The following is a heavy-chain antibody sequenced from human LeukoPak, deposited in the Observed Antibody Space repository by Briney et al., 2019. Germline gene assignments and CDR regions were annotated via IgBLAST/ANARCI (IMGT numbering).Heavy chain of an antibody. CDR3: ARIYYYGSGTPSTPKPGYYFDY. D-gene: IGHD3-10*01. CDR2: IYPGDSDT. J-gene: IGHJ4*02. CDR1: GYSFTSYW. Sequence: GESLKISCKGSGYSFTSYWIGWVRQMPGKGLEWMGIIYPGDSDTRYSPSFQGQVTISADKSISTAYLQWSSLKASDTAMYYCARIYYYGSGTPSTPKPGYYFDYWGQGTLVTVSS. V-gene: IGHV5-51*01.